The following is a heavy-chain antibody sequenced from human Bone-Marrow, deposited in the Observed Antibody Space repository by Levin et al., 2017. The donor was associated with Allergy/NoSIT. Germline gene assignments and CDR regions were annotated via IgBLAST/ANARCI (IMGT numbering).Heavy chain of an antibody. V-gene: IGHV4-34*01. CDR3: ARGLHRSGYQGILDY. Sequence: SQTLSLPCAVYGGSFSGSHWSWIRQPPGKGLEWIGEINHSGSTNYNPSLKSRVTISKDTSKNQFSLKLSSMTAADTAVYYCARGLHRSGYQGILDYWGQGTLVTVSS. J-gene: IGHJ4*02. CDR1: GGSFSGSH. D-gene: IGHD3-22*01. CDR2: INHSGST.